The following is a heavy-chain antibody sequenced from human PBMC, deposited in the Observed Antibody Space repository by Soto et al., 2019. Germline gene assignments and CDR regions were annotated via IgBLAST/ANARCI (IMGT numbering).Heavy chain of an antibody. J-gene: IGHJ4*02. CDR1: GFTFSSYA. CDR3: AILANDYYFDY. V-gene: IGHV3-23*01. Sequence: EVQLLESGGGLVQPGGSLRLSCAASGFTFSSYAMSWVRQAPGKGLEWVSAISGRGDSRYYADSVKGRFTISRDNSKNALYLQMNTVRAEDTAVYYCAILANDYYFDYWGPGTLVTVSS. D-gene: IGHD3-3*01. CDR2: ISGRGDSR.